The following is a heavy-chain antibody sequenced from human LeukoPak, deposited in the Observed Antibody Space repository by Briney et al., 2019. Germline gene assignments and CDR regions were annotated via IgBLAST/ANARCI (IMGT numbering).Heavy chain of an antibody. D-gene: IGHD2-2*01. CDR2: IIPIFGTA. CDR1: GDTFSSYA. V-gene: IGHV1-69*05. Sequence: SVKVSCKASGDTFSSYAISWVRQAPGQGLEWMGGIIPIFGTANYAQKFQGRVTITTDESTSTAYMELSSLRSEDTAVYYCATRLGYCSSTSCYTPVFDYWGQGTLVTVSS. J-gene: IGHJ4*02. CDR3: ATRLGYCSSTSCYTPVFDY.